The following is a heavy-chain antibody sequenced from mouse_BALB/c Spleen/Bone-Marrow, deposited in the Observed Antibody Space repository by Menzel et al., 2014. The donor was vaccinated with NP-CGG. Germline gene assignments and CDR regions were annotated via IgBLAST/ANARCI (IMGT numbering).Heavy chain of an antibody. CDR1: GFSLTTYG. D-gene: IGHD2-2*01. CDR3: AKNGYDGGAWFAY. Sequence: VQLQQSGPGLVQPSQSLSITCTVSGFSLTTYGVNWIRQSPGKGLEWLGVIWRGGNTDYNATFMSRLTITKDNSKSQVFFKMNSLQADDTATYYCAKNGYDGGAWFAYWGQGTLVTVSA. V-gene: IGHV2-5*01. J-gene: IGHJ3*01. CDR2: IWRGGNT.